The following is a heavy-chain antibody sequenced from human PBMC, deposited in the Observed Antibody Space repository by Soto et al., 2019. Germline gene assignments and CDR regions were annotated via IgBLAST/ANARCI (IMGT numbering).Heavy chain of an antibody. V-gene: IGHV5-51*01. J-gene: IGHJ6*02. CDR1: GYSFTSYW. CDR3: ARGGEMATIDYYYYGMDV. Sequence: PGESLKISCKGSGYSFTSYWIGWVRQMPGKGLEWMGIIYPGDSDTRYSPSFQGQVTISADKSISTAYLQWSSLKASDTAMYYCARGGEMATIDYYYYGMDVWGQGTTVTVYS. CDR2: IYPGDSDT. D-gene: IGHD5-12*01.